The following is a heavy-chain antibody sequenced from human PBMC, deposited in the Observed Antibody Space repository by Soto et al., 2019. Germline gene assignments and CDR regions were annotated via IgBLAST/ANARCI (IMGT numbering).Heavy chain of an antibody. J-gene: IGHJ4*02. V-gene: IGHV4-31*03. CDR1: GGSITSGCYY. CDR3: ARGGASFTGPAGY. CDR2: IFHSGST. Sequence: SETLSLTCTVSGGSITSGCYYWHWIRQHPVQGLEWIGYIFHSGSTHYNPSLKSRLTMSADTSKNQLSLRLTSVTAADTAVYYCARGGASFTGPAGYWGQGTLVTVSS. D-gene: IGHD3-16*01.